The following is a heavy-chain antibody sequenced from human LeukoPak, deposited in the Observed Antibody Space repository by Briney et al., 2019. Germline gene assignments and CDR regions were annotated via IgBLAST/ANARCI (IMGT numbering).Heavy chain of an antibody. CDR3: ARSQARTDFDY. CDR1: GGSVSSGTYY. Sequence: SETLSLTCTVSGGSVSSGTYYWSWIRQPPGKGLEWIGYIYYSGSTNYNPSLKSRVTISIDTSKNQFSLKLSSVTAADTAVYYCARSQARTDFDYWGQGTLVTVSS. CDR2: IYYSGST. V-gene: IGHV4-61*01. J-gene: IGHJ4*02.